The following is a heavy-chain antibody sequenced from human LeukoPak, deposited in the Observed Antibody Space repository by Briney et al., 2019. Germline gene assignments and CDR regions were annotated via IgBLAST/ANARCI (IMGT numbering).Heavy chain of an antibody. CDR2: IYTSGST. CDR1: GGSISSYY. CDR3: ATSYDSCGYLSGGFGY. J-gene: IGHJ4*02. Sequence: PSETLSLTCTVSGGSISSYYWSWTRQPPGKGLEWIGYIYTSGSTNYNPSLKSRVTISVDTSKNQFSLKLSSVTAADTAVYYCATSYDSCGYLSGGFGYWGQGTLVTISS. D-gene: IGHD3-22*01. V-gene: IGHV4-4*09.